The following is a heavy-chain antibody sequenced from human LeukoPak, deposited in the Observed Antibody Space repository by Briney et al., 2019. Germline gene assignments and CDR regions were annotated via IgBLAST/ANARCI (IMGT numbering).Heavy chain of an antibody. D-gene: IGHD4-17*01. V-gene: IGHV1-24*01. Sequence: VASVKVSCKVSGYTFTELCIHWVRQAPGKGLEWMGGCDPEDGETLYAQKFQGRVTMTEDTSTDTAYMELSSLRSEDTALYYCAKEDGGDYVSGQFDYWGQGTLVTVSS. CDR3: AKEDGGDYVSGQFDY. CDR2: CDPEDGET. CDR1: GYTFTELC. J-gene: IGHJ4*02.